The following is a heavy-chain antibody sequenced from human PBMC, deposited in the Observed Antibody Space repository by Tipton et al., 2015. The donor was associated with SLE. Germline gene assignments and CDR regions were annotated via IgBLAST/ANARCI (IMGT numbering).Heavy chain of an antibody. D-gene: IGHD3-3*01. V-gene: IGHV4-59*01. CDR2: SYYSGST. CDR1: GVSISTYY. CDR3: ARVWSGYSSSYFDL. J-gene: IGHJ2*01. Sequence: TLSLTCAVSGVSISTYYWSWIRQSPGKGLEWIGYSYYSGSTKYNPSLKSRVTMSVDTSKNHFSVKLSSVTAADTAIYYCARVWSGYSSSYFDLWGRGTLVTVSS.